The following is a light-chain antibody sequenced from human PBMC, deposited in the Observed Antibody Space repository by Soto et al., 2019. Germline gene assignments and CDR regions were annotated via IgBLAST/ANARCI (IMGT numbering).Light chain of an antibody. CDR2: DAS. CDR1: QSVSSY. J-gene: IGKJ4*01. CDR3: QQRSDWPLT. Sequence: EIVLTQSPATLSLSPGERVTLSCRASQSVSSYFAWYQQKPGQAPRLLIYDASTRAAGIPARFSGSGSGTDFPLTISSLEPDDFAVYYCQQRSDWPLTFGGGTKVEIK. V-gene: IGKV3-11*01.